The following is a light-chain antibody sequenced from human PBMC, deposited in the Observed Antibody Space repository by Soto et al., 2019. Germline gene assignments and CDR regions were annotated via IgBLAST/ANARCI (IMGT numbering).Light chain of an antibody. V-gene: IGKV1-5*01. J-gene: IGKJ4*01. Sequence: DVQMTQSPSTLSSSVGDRVTITCRASQSIGVWLAWYQQKPGRAPKLLIYDASTLHSGVPSRFSGGGSGTDFTLTISSLQPEDFATYYCQQVNVYPSTFGGGTKVDIK. CDR3: QQVNVYPST. CDR1: QSIGVW. CDR2: DAS.